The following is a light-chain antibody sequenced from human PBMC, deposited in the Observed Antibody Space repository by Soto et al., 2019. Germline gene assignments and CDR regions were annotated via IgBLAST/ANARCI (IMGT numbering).Light chain of an antibody. Sequence: QPVLTQPPSASGTPGQRVTISCSGSSSNIGNNIVNWYQQLPGTAPKLLIYTNSQRPSGVPDRFSASKSGTSASLAISGLQSEDEAEYYCAAWDDSLNGLVFGGGTKLTVL. V-gene: IGLV1-44*01. CDR1: SSNIGNNI. CDR3: AAWDDSLNGLV. CDR2: TNS. J-gene: IGLJ2*01.